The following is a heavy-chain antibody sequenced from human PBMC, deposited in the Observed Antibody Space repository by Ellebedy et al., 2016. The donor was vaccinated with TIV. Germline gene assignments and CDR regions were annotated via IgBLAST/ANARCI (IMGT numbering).Heavy chain of an antibody. J-gene: IGHJ4*02. Sequence: GESLKISXAASGFTFSSYSMNWVRQAPGKGLEWVSSISSSSSYIYYADSVKGRFTISRDNAKNSLYLQMNSLRAEDTAVYYCARGGRSGYFLDYWGQGTLVTVSS. V-gene: IGHV3-21*01. CDR1: GFTFSSYS. D-gene: IGHD3-3*01. CDR2: ISSSSSYI. CDR3: ARGGRSGYFLDY.